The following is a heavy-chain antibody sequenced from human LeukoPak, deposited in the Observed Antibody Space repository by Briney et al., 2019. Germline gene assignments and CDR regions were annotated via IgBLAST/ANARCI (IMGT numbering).Heavy chain of an antibody. CDR3: ARQSAAAQYTNWFDP. CDR1: GYRFSSFW. V-gene: IGHV5-51*01. Sequence: GESLKISFKGSGYRFSSFWIGWVRPMSGKGLEWMGVIYPADSDTRYSPSFQGQVTISADKSTSTAYLQWSTLKASDTAIYYCARQSAAAQYTNWFDPWGQGTLVTVSS. J-gene: IGHJ5*02. D-gene: IGHD2-2*01. CDR2: IYPADSDT.